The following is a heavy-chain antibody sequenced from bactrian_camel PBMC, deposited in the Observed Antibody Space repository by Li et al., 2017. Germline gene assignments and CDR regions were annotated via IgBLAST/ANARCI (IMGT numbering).Heavy chain of an antibody. Sequence: QVQLVESGGGSAQVGGSLRLSCVASGGTIGRYCMGWFRQIPDKEREGVAGIESDGSTSYADSVKGRFTISQDSAENILYLQMHSLKPEDTGMYYCAADLDCVRPLAWVVGSADDFEYWGQGTQVTVS. CDR2: IESDGST. D-gene: IGHD1*01. CDR1: GGTIGRYC. CDR3: AADLDCVRPLAWVVGSADDFEY. J-gene: IGHJ4*01. V-gene: IGHV3S55*01.